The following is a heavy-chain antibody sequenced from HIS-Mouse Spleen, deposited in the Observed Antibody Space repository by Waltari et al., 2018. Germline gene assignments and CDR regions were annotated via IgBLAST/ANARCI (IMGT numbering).Heavy chain of an antibody. Sequence: AASGFTFSSYWMSWVRQAPGQGLEGVANIKQDGSEKYYVDSVKGRFTISRDNAKNSLYLQMNSLRAEDTAVYYCARDRLAARYYYYGMDVWGQGTTVTVSS. D-gene: IGHD6-6*01. V-gene: IGHV3-7*01. J-gene: IGHJ6*02. CDR1: GFTFSSYW. CDR2: IKQDGSEK. CDR3: ARDRLAARYYYYGMDV.